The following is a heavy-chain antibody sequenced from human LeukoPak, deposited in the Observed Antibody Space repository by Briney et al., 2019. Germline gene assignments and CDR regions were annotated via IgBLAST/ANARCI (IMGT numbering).Heavy chain of an antibody. CDR3: AKSKEDCCGSFDP. CDR1: GFTFSNYA. D-gene: IGHD2-15*01. Sequence: GGSLRLSCAASGFTFSNYAMNWVRQAPGKGLEWVSLMSGSGTSTYYADSVKGRFTISRDNSKNTLYLQMNNLRAEDTAIYYCAKSKEDCCGSFDPWGQGTLVTVSS. J-gene: IGHJ5*02. CDR2: MSGSGTST. V-gene: IGHV3-23*01.